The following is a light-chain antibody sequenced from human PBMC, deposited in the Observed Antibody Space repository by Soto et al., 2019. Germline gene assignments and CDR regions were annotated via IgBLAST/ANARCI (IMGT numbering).Light chain of an antibody. CDR2: DGS. CDR1: QSINTW. J-gene: IGKJ1*01. Sequence: DIQMTQSPSTLSASIGDRIIITCRASQSINTWLAWYQQKPGEAPKLLIYDGSTLARGVPSRFSGSGSETEFTLTISRLQPDDFATCYCQQYQTYSRTFGQGTKVEV. V-gene: IGKV1-5*03. CDR3: QQYQTYSRT.